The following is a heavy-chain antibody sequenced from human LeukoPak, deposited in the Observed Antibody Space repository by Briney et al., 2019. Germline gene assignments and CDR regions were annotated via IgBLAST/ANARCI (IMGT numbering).Heavy chain of an antibody. CDR1: GGSISSSSYY. CDR3: ARLRGTMIVVVTPPYYMDV. J-gene: IGHJ6*03. V-gene: IGHV4-39*01. D-gene: IGHD3-22*01. CDR2: IYYSGST. Sequence: SETLSLTYTVSGGSISSSSYYWGWIRQPPGKGLEWIGSIYYSGSTYYNPSLKSRVTISVDTSKNQFSLKLSSVTAADTAVYYCARLRGTMIVVVTPPYYMDVWGKGTTVTVSS.